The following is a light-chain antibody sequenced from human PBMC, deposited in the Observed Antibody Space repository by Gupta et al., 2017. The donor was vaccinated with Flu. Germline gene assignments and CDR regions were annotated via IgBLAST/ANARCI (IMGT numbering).Light chain of an antibody. V-gene: IGKV2-28*01. Sequence: DIVMTQSLLSLTVTPGEPPSIPCRSSQSLLHSNGCNYLDWYLQKPGQAPQLLIYLGSNRASGVPYRFSGSGSGTDFTLKISRVEAEDVGVYYCMQAVQTPLTFGGGTKVDIK. J-gene: IGKJ4*01. CDR2: LGS. CDR3: MQAVQTPLT. CDR1: QSLLHSNGCNY.